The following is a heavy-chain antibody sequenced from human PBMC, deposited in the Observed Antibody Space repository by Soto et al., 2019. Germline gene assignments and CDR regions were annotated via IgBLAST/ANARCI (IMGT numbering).Heavy chain of an antibody. CDR3: AREALLRLYYYYGMDV. CDR1: GYTFTSYG. J-gene: IGHJ6*02. CDR2: ISAYNGNT. D-gene: IGHD1-26*01. V-gene: IGHV1-18*01. Sequence: QVQQVQSGAEVKKPGASVKVSCKASGYTFTSYGISWVRQAPGQGLEWMGWISAYNGNTNYAQKLQGRVTMTTDTSTSTAYMELRSLRSDDTAVYYCAREALLRLYYYYGMDVWGQGTTVTVSS.